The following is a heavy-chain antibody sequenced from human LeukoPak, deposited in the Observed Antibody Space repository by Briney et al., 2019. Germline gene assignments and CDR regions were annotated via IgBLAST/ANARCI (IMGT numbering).Heavy chain of an antibody. Sequence: GGSLRLSCAASGFTFSNAWMSWVRQAPGKGLVWVSRINSDGINTSYADSVKGRFTISRDNAKNTLNLQMSSLRAEDTAVYYCARDLGQYYDTSDNWFDPWGQGTLVTVSS. D-gene: IGHD3-22*01. CDR2: INSDGINT. CDR3: ARDLGQYYDTSDNWFDP. V-gene: IGHV3-74*01. J-gene: IGHJ5*02. CDR1: GFTFSNAW.